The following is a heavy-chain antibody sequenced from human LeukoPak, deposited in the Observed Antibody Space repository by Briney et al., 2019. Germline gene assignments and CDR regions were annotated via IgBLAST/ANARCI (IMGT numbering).Heavy chain of an antibody. J-gene: IGHJ4*02. D-gene: IGHD3-22*01. Sequence: ASVKVSCKASGYTFTGYYMHWVRQAPGQGLEWMGRINPNSGGTNYAQKFQGRVTMTRDTSISTAYMELSRLRSDDTAVYYCARADLLNYYDSSGYGYWGQGTLVTVSS. CDR2: INPNSGGT. CDR3: ARADLLNYYDSSGYGY. CDR1: GYTFTGYY. V-gene: IGHV1-2*06.